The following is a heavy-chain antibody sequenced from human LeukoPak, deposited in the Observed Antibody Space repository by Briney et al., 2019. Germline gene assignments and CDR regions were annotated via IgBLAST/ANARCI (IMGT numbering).Heavy chain of an antibody. Sequence: ASVKVSCKASGYTFTSYGISWVRQAPGQGLEWMGWISAYNGNTNYAQKLQGRVTMTTDTSTSTAYMELRSLRSDDTAVYYCARDRTLYYDSSGYGYNWFDPWGQGPRSPSPQ. CDR1: GYTFTSYG. CDR2: ISAYNGNT. J-gene: IGHJ5*02. V-gene: IGHV1-18*01. CDR3: ARDRTLYYDSSGYGYNWFDP. D-gene: IGHD3-22*01.